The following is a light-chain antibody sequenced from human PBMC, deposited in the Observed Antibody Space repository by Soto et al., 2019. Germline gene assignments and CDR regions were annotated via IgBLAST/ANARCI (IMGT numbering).Light chain of an antibody. CDR3: SSYTSSSTNV. V-gene: IGLV2-14*01. CDR2: DVS. CDR1: SSDVGGYNY. J-gene: IGLJ1*01. Sequence: QSVLTQPASVSGSPGQSSTISCTGTSSDVGGYNYVSWYQQHPGKAPKLMIYDVSNRPSGVSNRFSCSKSGNTASLTISGIQAEDEADYYCSSYTSSSTNVFGTGTKLTV.